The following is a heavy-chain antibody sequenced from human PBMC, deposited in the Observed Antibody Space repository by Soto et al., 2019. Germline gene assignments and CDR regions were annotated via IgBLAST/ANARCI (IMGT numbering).Heavy chain of an antibody. D-gene: IGHD3-3*01. Sequence: EVQLVESGGGLVKPGGSLRLSCAASGFTFSNAWMNWVRQAPGKGLEWVGRIKSKTDGGTTDYAAPVKGRFTISRDDSKNTLYLQMNSLKTEDTAVYYCTTAPSHYDFWSGYYPDKARQPTDWGQGTLVTVSS. CDR3: TTAPSHYDFWSGYYPDKARQPTD. J-gene: IGHJ4*02. CDR1: GFTFSNAW. V-gene: IGHV3-15*07. CDR2: IKSKTDGGTT.